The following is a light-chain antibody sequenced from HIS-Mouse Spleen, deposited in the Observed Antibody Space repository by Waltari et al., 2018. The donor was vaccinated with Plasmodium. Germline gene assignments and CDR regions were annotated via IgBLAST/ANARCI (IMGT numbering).Light chain of an antibody. CDR3: QQYNNWSFT. CDR2: GAS. J-gene: IGKJ3*01. Sequence: EIVMTQSPPTLSVSPGQRATLACRASQSVSTNLAWYTQKPGQAPRLLIYGASTRATGIPARFSGSGSGTEFTLTISSLQSEDFAVYYCQQYNNWSFTCGPGTKVDIK. V-gene: IGKV3-15*01. CDR1: QSVSTN.